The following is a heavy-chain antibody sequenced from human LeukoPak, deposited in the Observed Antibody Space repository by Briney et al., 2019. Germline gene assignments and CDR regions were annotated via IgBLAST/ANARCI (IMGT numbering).Heavy chain of an antibody. Sequence: GGSLRLSCAASGFTFSSYAMSWVRQALGKGLEWVANIKQDGSEKYYVDSVKGRFTISRDDAKNSLYLQMNSLRAEDTAVYYCARDRARAGSTSSNWFDPWGQGTLVTVSS. CDR2: IKQDGSEK. J-gene: IGHJ5*02. V-gene: IGHV3-7*01. CDR3: ARDRARAGSTSSNWFDP. D-gene: IGHD2-2*01. CDR1: GFTFSSYA.